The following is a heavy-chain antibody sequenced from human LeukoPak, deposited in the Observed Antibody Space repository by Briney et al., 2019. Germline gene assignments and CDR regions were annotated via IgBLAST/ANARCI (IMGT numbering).Heavy chain of an antibody. D-gene: IGHD3-22*01. V-gene: IGHV1-2*06. CDR2: INPNSGGT. CDR1: GYTFTGYY. CDR3: ARVRRRIGYYYDSSGYYYFDY. J-gene: IGHJ4*02. Sequence: ASVKVSRKASGYTFTGYYMHWVRQAPGQGLEWMGRINPNSGGTNYAQKFQGRVTMTRDTSISTAYMELSRLRSDDTAVYYCARVRRRIGYYYDSSGYYYFDYWGQGTLVTVSS.